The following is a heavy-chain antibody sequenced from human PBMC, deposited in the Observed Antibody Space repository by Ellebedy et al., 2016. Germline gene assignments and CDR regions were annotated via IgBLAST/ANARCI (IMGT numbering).Heavy chain of an antibody. D-gene: IGHD2-15*01. J-gene: IGHJ3*02. CDR3: TRGRTEYGSGREDNDAFDI. V-gene: IGHV4-34*01. CDR2: VLNSGKT. CDR1: GASFNGYY. Sequence: SETLSLXXGVSGASFNGYYWSWIRQSPGKGLDWIGEVLNSGKTNYNPSLKSRVTISADTAKKQLSLKLTSVTAADTAVYYCTRGRTEYGSGREDNDAFDIWGQGTVVTVSS.